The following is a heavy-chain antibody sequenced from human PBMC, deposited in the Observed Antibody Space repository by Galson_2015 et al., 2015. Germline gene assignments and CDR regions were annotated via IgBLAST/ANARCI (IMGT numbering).Heavy chain of an antibody. CDR2: IVPIFGTT. Sequence: SVKVSCKASGGTFSNYAISWVRQAPGQGLEWMGGIVPIFGTTNYAQKFQGRVTITAGELTTTVYMEMSSLTSDDTAVYYCAREGTASPHIFDYWGQGTLVTVSS. V-gene: IGHV1-69*13. CDR3: AREGTASPHIFDY. J-gene: IGHJ4*02. D-gene: IGHD6-13*01. CDR1: GGTFSNYA.